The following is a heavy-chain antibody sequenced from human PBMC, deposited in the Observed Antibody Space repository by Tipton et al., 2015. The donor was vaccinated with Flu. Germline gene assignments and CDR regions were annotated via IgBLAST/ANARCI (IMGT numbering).Heavy chain of an antibody. CDR3: ARDRGTHPDTFDV. CDR2: ISTYNGHT. D-gene: IGHD3-10*01. Sequence: QLVQSGAEVQKPGASVKVSCKSSGYTFTSYGISWVRQAPGQGLEWMGWISTYNGHTNYAQNFQGRVTMTTDTSTTTVYMDLMSLRSDDTAVYSCARDRGTHPDTFDVWGQGTMVTVSS. J-gene: IGHJ3*01. V-gene: IGHV1-18*01. CDR1: GYTFTSYG.